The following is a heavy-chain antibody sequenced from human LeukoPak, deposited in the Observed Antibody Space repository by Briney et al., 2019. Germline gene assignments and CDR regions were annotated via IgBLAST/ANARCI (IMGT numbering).Heavy chain of an antibody. CDR3: ARRTYYYDSSGLLASFDP. Sequence: SETLSLTCSVSGGSISSYYWSWIRQPPGKGLEWIGYIYYSGSTNYNPSLKSRVTISVDTSKNQFSLKLSSVTAADTAVYYCARRTYYYDSSGLLASFDPWGQGTLVTVSS. J-gene: IGHJ5*02. CDR1: GGSISSYY. CDR2: IYYSGST. V-gene: IGHV4-59*08. D-gene: IGHD3-22*01.